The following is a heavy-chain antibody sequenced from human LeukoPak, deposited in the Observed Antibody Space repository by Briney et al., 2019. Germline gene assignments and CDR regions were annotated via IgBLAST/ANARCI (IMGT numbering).Heavy chain of an antibody. Sequence: GASAKVSCKASGGTFSSYAISWVRQAPGQGLEWMGRIIPILGIANYAQKFQGRVTITADKSTSTAYMELSSLRSEDTAVYYCAKGGGYNGGGMDVWGQGTTVTVSS. V-gene: IGHV1-69*04. D-gene: IGHD5-24*01. J-gene: IGHJ6*02. CDR1: GGTFSSYA. CDR3: AKGGGYNGGGMDV. CDR2: IIPILGIA.